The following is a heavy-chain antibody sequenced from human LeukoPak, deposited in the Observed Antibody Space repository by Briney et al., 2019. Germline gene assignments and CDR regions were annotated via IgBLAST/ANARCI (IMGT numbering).Heavy chain of an antibody. J-gene: IGHJ4*02. Sequence: GGSLRLSCVASGFSFGTYGMHWVRQAPGKGLEWMSFIQYDGSIKLYGDSVKGRFTISRDNYRNTLYLQMNSLRPDDTAVYYCAKDVVGQQWPENYWGQGTLVTVSS. CDR3: AKDVVGQQWPENY. D-gene: IGHD6-19*01. CDR2: IQYDGSIK. V-gene: IGHV3-30*02. CDR1: GFSFGTYG.